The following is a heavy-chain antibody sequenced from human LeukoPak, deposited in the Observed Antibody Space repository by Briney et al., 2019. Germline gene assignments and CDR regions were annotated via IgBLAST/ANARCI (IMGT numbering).Heavy chain of an antibody. V-gene: IGHV3-30*02. CDR1: GFTFSSYG. J-gene: IGHJ6*03. CDR2: IRYDGSNK. D-gene: IGHD3-10*01. CDR3: AKDRRGDYYYYMDV. Sequence: PGGSLRLSCAASGFTFSSYGMHWVPQAPGKGLEWVAFIRYDGSNKYYADSVKGRFTISRDNSKNTLYLQMNSLRAEDTAVYYCAKDRRGDYYYYMDVWGKGTTVTVSS.